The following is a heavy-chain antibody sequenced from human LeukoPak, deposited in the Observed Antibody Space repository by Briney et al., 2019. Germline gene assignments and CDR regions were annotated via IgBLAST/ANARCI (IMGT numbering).Heavy chain of an antibody. D-gene: IGHD6-19*01. CDR2: INPNSGGT. J-gene: IGHJ4*02. Sequence: ASVKVSCKVSGYTLTELSMHWVRQAPGKGLEWMGWINPNSGGTNYAQKFQGRVTMTRDTSISTAHMELSRLRSDDTAVYYCAREPYDSAVAGEIDYWGQGTLVTVSS. CDR1: GYTLTELS. V-gene: IGHV1-2*02. CDR3: AREPYDSAVAGEIDY.